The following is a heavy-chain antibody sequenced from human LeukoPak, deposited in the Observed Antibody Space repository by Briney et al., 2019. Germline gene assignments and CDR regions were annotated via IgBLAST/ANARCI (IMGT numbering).Heavy chain of an antibody. CDR3: TRESSDDSGYDVFDI. CDR2: INPKSGDR. D-gene: IGHD3-22*01. Sequence: GASVKVSCKASGYTFTDYFLHWVRQAPGQGLEWMGWINPKSGDRNYAQNIQGRVTMTRDTSISTAYMELSSLRSDDTAVYYCTRESSDDSGYDVFDIWGQGTMVTVAS. J-gene: IGHJ3*02. V-gene: IGHV1-2*02. CDR1: GYTFTDYF.